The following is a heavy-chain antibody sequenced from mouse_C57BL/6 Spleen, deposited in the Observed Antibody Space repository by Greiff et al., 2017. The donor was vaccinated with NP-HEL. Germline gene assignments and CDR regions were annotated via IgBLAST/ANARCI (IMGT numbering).Heavy chain of an antibody. V-gene: IGHV1-59*01. Sequence: QVQLQQPGAELVRPGTSVKLSCKASGFTFTSYWMHWVKQRPGQGLEWIGVIDPSDSYTNYNQKFKGKSTLTVDTSSSTAYMQLSSLTSEDSAVYYCARPGSDAYWGQGTLVTVSA. CDR3: ARPGSDAY. D-gene: IGHD1-1*01. CDR2: IDPSDSYT. CDR1: GFTFTSYW. J-gene: IGHJ3*01.